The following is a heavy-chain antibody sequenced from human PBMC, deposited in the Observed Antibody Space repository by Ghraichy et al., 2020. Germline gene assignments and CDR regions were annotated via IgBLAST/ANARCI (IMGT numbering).Heavy chain of an antibody. V-gene: IGHV4-38-2*01. CDR2: IYHSGST. CDR3: ARLGYGMDV. J-gene: IGHJ6*02. D-gene: IGHD3-16*01. CDR1: GYSISSGYY. Sequence: SETLSLTCAVSGYSISSGYYWGWIRQPPGKGLEWIGSIYHSGSTYYNPSLKSRVTISVDTSKNQFSLKLSSVTAADTAVYYCARLGYGMDVWGQGTTVTVSS.